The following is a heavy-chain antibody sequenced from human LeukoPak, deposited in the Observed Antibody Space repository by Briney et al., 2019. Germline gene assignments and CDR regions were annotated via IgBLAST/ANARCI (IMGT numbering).Heavy chain of an antibody. Sequence: GESLKISCKGSGYSFTSYWIGWVRQMPGKGLEWMGIIYPGDSDTRYSPSFQGQVTISADKSINTAYLQWSSLKASDTAMYYCARLRGTYDSSGWTPFDYWGQGTLVTVSS. CDR2: IYPGDSDT. CDR3: ARLRGTYDSSGWTPFDY. D-gene: IGHD3-22*01. V-gene: IGHV5-51*01. J-gene: IGHJ4*02. CDR1: GYSFTSYW.